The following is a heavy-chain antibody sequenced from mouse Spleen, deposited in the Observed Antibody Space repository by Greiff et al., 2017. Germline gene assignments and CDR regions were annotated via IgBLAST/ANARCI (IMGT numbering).Heavy chain of an antibody. Sequence: EVKLQQSGPELVKPGASVKISCKASGYSFTDYNMNWVKQSNGKSLEWIGVINPNYGTTSYNQKFKGKATLTVDQSSSTAYMQLNSLTSEDSAVYYCASDYYGSSYGFFAYWGQGTLVTVSA. V-gene: IGHV1-39*01. CDR3: ASDYYGSSYGFFAY. CDR1: GYSFTDYN. J-gene: IGHJ3*01. D-gene: IGHD1-1*01. CDR2: INPNYGTT.